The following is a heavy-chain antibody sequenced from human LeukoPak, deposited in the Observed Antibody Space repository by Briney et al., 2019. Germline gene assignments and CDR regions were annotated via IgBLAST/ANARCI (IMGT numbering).Heavy chain of an antibody. V-gene: IGHV4-39*07. CDR3: ARFREAYGFDL. Sequence: SETLSLTCTVSGGSISSSSYYWGWIRQPPGKGLEWIGSIYYSGSTYYNPSLKSRVTISVDTSKNQFSLKLSSVTAADTAVYYCARFREAYGFDLWGQGTMVAVSS. J-gene: IGHJ3*01. CDR2: IYYSGST. CDR1: GGSISSSSYY.